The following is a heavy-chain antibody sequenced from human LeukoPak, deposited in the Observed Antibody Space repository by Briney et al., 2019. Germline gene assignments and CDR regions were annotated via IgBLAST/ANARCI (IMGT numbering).Heavy chain of an antibody. CDR2: INHSGST. D-gene: IGHD2-2*01. CDR1: GGSFSGYY. V-gene: IGHV4-34*01. Sequence: PSETLSLTCAVYGGSFSGYYWSWIRQPPGKGLEWIGEINHSGSTNYNPSLKSRVTISVDTSKNQFPLKLSSVTAADTAVYYCARGGGRCSSTSCYRGNWFDPWGQGTLVTVSS. CDR3: ARGGGRCSSTSCYRGNWFDP. J-gene: IGHJ5*02.